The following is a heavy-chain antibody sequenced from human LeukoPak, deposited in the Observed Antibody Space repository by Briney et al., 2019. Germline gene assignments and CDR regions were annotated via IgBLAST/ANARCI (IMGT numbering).Heavy chain of an antibody. V-gene: IGHV3-15*01. CDR1: GFTFSNDW. CDR3: TTEVTTFFYFDY. J-gene: IGHJ4*02. Sequence: PRGSLRLSCAASGFTFSNDWMSWVRQAPGKGLEWVGRIKKKTDGGTTDYAAPVKRRLTISRDDSKNTMYLQMNSPKTEDTAVYYCTTEVTTFFYFDYWGEGTLVTVSS. CDR2: IKKKTDGGTT. D-gene: IGHD4-17*01.